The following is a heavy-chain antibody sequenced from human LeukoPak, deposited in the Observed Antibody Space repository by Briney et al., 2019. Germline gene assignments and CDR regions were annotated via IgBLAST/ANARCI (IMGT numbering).Heavy chain of an antibody. CDR1: GFILNDYG. CDR2: INPDGRDT. D-gene: IGHD2-21*02. CDR3: TSWGDTTAEYFQR. Sequence: GGSLRLSCAASGFILNDYGMHWVRQAPGKGLEWVAHINPDGRDTYYVDSVKGRFTISRDNAQNSMYLQMNSLRVEDTAVYYCTSWGDTTAEYFQRWGQGTLVTVSS. J-gene: IGHJ1*01. V-gene: IGHV3-7*01.